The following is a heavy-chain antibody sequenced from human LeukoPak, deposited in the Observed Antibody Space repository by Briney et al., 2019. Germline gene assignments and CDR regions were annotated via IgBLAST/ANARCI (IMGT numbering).Heavy chain of an antibody. V-gene: IGHV4/OR15-8*01. CDR2: IHHDGRI. J-gene: IGHJ4*02. CDR3: ARSHIVALVFDY. D-gene: IGHD2-21*01. CDR1: GGSIDSTNW. Sequence: PSETLSLTCDVSGGSIDSTNWWNWVRQPPGKGLEWIGEIHHDGRINYNPSLKSRVTLSVDKSKNQFSLRLNSVTAADTAMYYCARSHIVALVFDYWGQGTLVTVSS.